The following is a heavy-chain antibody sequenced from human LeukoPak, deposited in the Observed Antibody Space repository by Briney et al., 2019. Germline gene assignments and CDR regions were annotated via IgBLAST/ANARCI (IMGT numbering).Heavy chain of an antibody. CDR1: GYTFTGYY. CDR3: AKDLDIRVVEIDP. CDR2: VNPNSGDT. V-gene: IGHV1-2*02. J-gene: IGHJ5*02. Sequence: ASVKVSCKASGYTFTGYYIHWVRQAPGQGLEWMGWVNPNSGDTNYAQRFQGRVTMTRDTSISTAYMELTRLRYDDTAVYYCAKDLDIRVVEIDPWGQGTLVTISS. D-gene: IGHD3-3*01.